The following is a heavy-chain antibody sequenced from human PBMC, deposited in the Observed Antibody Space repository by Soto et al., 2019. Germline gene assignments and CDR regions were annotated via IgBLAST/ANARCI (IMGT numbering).Heavy chain of an antibody. D-gene: IGHD3-10*01. CDR1: GFTFSSYG. V-gene: IGHV3-30*18. CDR2: ISYDGSNK. J-gene: IGHJ4*02. Sequence: QVQLVESGGGVVQPWRSLRLSCAASGFTFSSYGMHWVRQAPGKGLEWVAVISYDGSNKYYADSVKGRFTISRDNSKNTLYLQMNSLRAEDTAVYYCAKEHSGPYDGSGSHEADCGQGTLVTVSS. CDR3: AKEHSGPYDGSGSHEAD.